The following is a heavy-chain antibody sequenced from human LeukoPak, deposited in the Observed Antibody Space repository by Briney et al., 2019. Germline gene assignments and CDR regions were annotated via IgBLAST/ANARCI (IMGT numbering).Heavy chain of an antibody. CDR2: IKQDGSEK. Sequence: GGSLRLSCVASGFTLSSSWMSWVRQAPGKGLEWVANIKQDGSEKSYVESVRGRFTIPRDNAKSSRYLQLNSLRAEDTALYYCARDNPPDYWGQGTLVTVSS. CDR3: ARDNPPDY. CDR1: GFTLSSSW. J-gene: IGHJ4*02. V-gene: IGHV3-7*03.